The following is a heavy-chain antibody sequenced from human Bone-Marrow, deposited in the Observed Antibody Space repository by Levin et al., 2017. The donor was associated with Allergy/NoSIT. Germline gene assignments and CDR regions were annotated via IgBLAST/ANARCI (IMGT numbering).Heavy chain of an antibody. CDR3: AIHEFVAVGGKDY. J-gene: IGHJ4*02. Sequence: RGESLKISCQGSRYSFTRYWINWVRQMPGQGLEWMGRIDPSDSYTKYSPSFQGHVTISSDKSISTTYLQWSSLKPSDTAMYYCAIHEFVAVGGKDYWGQGTLVTVSS. V-gene: IGHV5-10-1*01. CDR1: RYSFTRYW. D-gene: IGHD6-19*01. CDR2: IDPSDSYT.